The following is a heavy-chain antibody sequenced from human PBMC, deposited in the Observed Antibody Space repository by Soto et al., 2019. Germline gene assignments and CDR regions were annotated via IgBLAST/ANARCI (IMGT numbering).Heavy chain of an antibody. V-gene: IGHV3-23*01. CDR3: AKDTKAYSSSWYPPYYYGMDV. J-gene: IGHJ6*02. D-gene: IGHD6-13*01. Sequence: GGSLRLSCAASGFTFSSYAMSWVRQAPGKGLEWVSAISGSGGSTYYADSVKGRFTISRDNSKNTLYLQMNSLRAEDTAVYYCAKDTKAYSSSWYPPYYYGMDVWGQGTTVTVSS. CDR1: GFTFSSYA. CDR2: ISGSGGST.